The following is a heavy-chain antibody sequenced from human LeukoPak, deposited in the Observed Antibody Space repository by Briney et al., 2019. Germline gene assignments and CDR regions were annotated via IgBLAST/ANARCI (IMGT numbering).Heavy chain of an antibody. V-gene: IGHV3-30*14. CDR2: ISSDGSNK. CDR3: ARDFGSSWDY. J-gene: IGHJ4*02. D-gene: IGHD6-13*01. CDR1: GFAFNTYW. Sequence: GGSLRLSCADSGFAFNTYWMHWVRQAPGKGLEWLAAISSDGSNKYYADSVKGRFTISRDNSKNTLYLQMNSLRAEDTAVYYCARDFGSSWDYWGQGTLVTVSS.